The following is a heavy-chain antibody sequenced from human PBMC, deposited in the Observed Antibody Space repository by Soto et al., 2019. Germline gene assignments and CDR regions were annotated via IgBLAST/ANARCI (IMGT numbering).Heavy chain of an antibody. CDR1: GFSLSNARMG. Sequence: SGPTLVNPTETLTLTCTVSGFSLSNARMGVSWIRKPPGKALECLAHIFSNDEKSYSKSLKSRLTISKDTSKSQVVLTMTNMDPVDTATYYCARTYSSSWSYFDYWGQGALVTVSS. CDR2: IFSNDEK. CDR3: ARTYSSSWSYFDY. V-gene: IGHV2-26*01. D-gene: IGHD6-13*01. J-gene: IGHJ4*02.